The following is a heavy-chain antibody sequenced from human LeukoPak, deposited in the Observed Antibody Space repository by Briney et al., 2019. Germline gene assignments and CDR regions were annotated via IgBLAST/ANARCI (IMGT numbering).Heavy chain of an antibody. Sequence: GGSLRLSCAASGFTVSSNYMSWVRQAPGKGLEWVSVIYSGGSTYYADSVKGRFTISRDNSKNTLYLQMNSLRAEDTAVYYCASQVAFADSSGRHGRHDAFDIWGQGTMVTVSS. CDR3: ASQVAFADSSGRHGRHDAFDI. CDR1: GFTVSSNY. V-gene: IGHV3-66*04. CDR2: IYSGGST. J-gene: IGHJ3*02. D-gene: IGHD3-22*01.